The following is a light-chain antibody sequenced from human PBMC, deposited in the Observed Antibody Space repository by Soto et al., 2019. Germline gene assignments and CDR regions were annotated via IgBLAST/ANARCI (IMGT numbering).Light chain of an antibody. J-gene: IGKJ1*01. CDR2: DAS. Sequence: EIVMTQSPATLSLSPGERATLSCRASQSVGKYLVWYQQKPGQAPRLLIYDASNRATGIPARFSGSGSGTDFTLTISSLEREDVAVYYCQQRGKRPPWTFGQGTKVEIK. CDR1: QSVGKY. V-gene: IGKV3-11*01. CDR3: QQRGKRPPWT.